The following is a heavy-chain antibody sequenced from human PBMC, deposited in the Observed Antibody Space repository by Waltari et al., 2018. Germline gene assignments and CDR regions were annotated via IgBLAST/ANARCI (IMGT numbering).Heavy chain of an antibody. J-gene: IGHJ3*02. CDR1: GYTFTGYD. Sequence: VQLVQSGAEVKPPGASVKVYCKASGYTFTGYDIKRVRQATGHRLRWMGWMNPNRGNKGYAQKFQGRVTITMNTSISTAYMELSSLRSEDTAVYYCARGPRGRFLEWLSPSDAFDIWGQGTMVTVSS. D-gene: IGHD3-3*01. V-gene: IGHV1-8*03. CDR2: MNPNRGNK. CDR3: ARGPRGRFLEWLSPSDAFDI.